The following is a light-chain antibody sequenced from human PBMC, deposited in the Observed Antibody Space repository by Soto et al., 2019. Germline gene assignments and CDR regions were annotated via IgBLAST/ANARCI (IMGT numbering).Light chain of an antibody. J-gene: IGKJ5*01. CDR1: QDISNY. Sequence: DIQMNQSPSSLSASVGDRVTITCQASQDISNYLNWDQQKPGKAPKLLIYDASNLETGVPTRFSGSGSGTDFNFTISSLQPEDIATYYCQQYDKLPTFGQGTRLEIK. CDR3: QQYDKLPT. V-gene: IGKV1-33*01. CDR2: DAS.